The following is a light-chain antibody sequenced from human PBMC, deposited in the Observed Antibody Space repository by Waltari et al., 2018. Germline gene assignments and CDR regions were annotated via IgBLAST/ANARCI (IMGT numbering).Light chain of an antibody. J-gene: IGLJ1*01. CDR3: SSYTTSNAPGV. CDR2: EVS. CDR1: DSDVGAYTF. Sequence: QSALPQPASVPGSPGQSITISCTGTDSDVGAYTFVSWYLQHPGKAPHLIIYEVSERPPGISDRFSGSKSDNTASLTISGLQADDEAVYYCSSYTTSNAPGVFGTGTKVTVL. V-gene: IGLV2-14*01.